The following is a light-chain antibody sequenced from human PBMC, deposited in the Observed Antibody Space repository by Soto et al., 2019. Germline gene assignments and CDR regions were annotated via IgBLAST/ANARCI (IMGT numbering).Light chain of an antibody. V-gene: IGKV3-15*01. CDR2: GAS. J-gene: IGKJ5*01. CDR1: QSVSSN. CDR3: QQYNNWLIT. Sequence: IVVPQSPATLSVSPGERSTLSCRASQSVSSNLAWYQQKPGQAPRLLIYGASTRATGIPARFSGSGSGTEFTLTISSLQSEDFAVYYCQQYNNWLITFGQGTRLENK.